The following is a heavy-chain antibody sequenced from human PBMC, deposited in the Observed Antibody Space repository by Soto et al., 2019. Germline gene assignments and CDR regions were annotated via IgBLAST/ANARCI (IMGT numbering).Heavy chain of an antibody. D-gene: IGHD4-17*01. V-gene: IGHV3-23*01. CDR1: GFTFSSYA. J-gene: IGHJ4*02. CDR2: ISGSGGST. CDR3: AKVSTVVPSGGFDY. Sequence: EVQLLESGGGLVQPGGSLRLSCAASGFTFSSYAMSWVRQAPGKGLEWGSAISGSGGSTYDASSVKGRFTISRDNSKNTLYLQMNSLRAEDTAVYYCAKVSTVVPSGGFDYWGQGTLVTVSS.